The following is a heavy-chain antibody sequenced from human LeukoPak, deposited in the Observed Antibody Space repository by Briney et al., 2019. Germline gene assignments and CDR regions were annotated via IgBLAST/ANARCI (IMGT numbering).Heavy chain of an antibody. J-gene: IGHJ5*02. Sequence: SETLSLTCAVYGGSFSGYYWSWIRQPPGKGLEWIGEINHSGSTNYNPSLKSRVTISVDTSKNQFSLKLSSVTAADTAVYYCARRYSSTSSIVFDPWGQGTLVTVSS. CDR1: GGSFSGYY. V-gene: IGHV4-34*01. CDR3: ARRYSSTSSIVFDP. D-gene: IGHD2-2*01. CDR2: INHSGST.